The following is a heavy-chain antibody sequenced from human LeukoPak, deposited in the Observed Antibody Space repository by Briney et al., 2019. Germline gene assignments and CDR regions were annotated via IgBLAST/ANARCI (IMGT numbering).Heavy chain of an antibody. CDR3: ARVRGSSSWSYYYYGMDV. D-gene: IGHD6-13*01. V-gene: IGHV4-39*07. J-gene: IGHJ6*02. Sequence: PSETLSLTCTVSGGSISSSSYYWGWIRQPPGKGLEWIGSIYYSGSTYYNPSLKSRVTISVDTSKNQFSLKLSSVTAADTAVYYCARVRGSSSWSYYYYGMDVWGQGTTVTVSS. CDR1: GGSISSSSYY. CDR2: IYYSGST.